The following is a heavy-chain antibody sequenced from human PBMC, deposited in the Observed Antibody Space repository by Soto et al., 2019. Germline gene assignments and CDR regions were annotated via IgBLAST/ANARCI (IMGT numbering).Heavy chain of an antibody. CDR3: ARDIVSLDQYGLDV. D-gene: IGHD2-15*01. J-gene: IGHJ6*02. CDR1: GFSLSTSGMC. Sequence: ESGPTLVNPTQTLTLTCTFSGFSLSTSGMCVSWIRQPPGKALEWLARIDWDDDKYYSTSLKTRLTISKDTSKNQVVLTMTNMDPVDTATYYCARDIVSLDQYGLDVWGQGTTVTVSS. CDR2: IDWDDDK. V-gene: IGHV2-70*11.